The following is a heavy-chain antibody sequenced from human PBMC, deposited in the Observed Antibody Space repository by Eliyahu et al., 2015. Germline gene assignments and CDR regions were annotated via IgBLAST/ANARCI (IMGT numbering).Heavy chain of an antibody. J-gene: IGHJ4*01. CDR2: XTGSGDNX. CDR1: GFXFXSYT. CDR3: TYLGGIPARPPFDS. V-gene: IGHV3-23*01. Sequence: EVQLLASGGGLVQPGGSLRLSCAASGFXFXSYTMSWVRQGPAEGLEWVSAXTGSGDNXHYADSVKGRFTISRDNSKNTLYLQMNSLRADEDTAVYFCTYLGGIPARPPFDSWGQGTLLTVSS. D-gene: IGHD6-6*01.